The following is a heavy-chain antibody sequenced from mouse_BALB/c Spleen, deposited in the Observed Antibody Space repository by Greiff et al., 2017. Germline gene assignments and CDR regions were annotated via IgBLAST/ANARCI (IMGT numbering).Heavy chain of an antibody. D-gene: IGHD4-1*01. V-gene: IGHV2-2*02. Sequence: VQRVESGPGLVQPSQSLSITCTVSGFSLTSYGVHWVRQSPGKGLEWLGVIWSGGSTDYNAAFISRLSISKDNSKSQVFFKMNSLQANDTAIYYCARKGWDENYFDYWGQGTTLTVSS. J-gene: IGHJ2*01. CDR2: IWSGGST. CDR1: GFSLTSYG. CDR3: ARKGWDENYFDY.